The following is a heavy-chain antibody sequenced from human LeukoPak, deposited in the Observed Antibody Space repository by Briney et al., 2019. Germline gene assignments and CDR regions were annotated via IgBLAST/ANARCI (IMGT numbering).Heavy chain of an antibody. J-gene: IGHJ3*02. V-gene: IGHV1-46*01. D-gene: IGHD2-15*01. Sequence: ASVKVSCKASGDTLTTYYMHWVRQAPGQGLEWMGIINPSDGSTSYAQRFQGRVTITRDMPTSTVYMELSSLTSEDTAVYYCARGGKRWWGAFDIWGQGTMVTVS. CDR1: GDTLTTYY. CDR3: ARGGKRWWGAFDI. CDR2: INPSDGST.